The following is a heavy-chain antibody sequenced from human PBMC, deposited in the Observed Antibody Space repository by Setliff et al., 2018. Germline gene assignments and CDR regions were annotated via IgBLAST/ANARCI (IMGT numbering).Heavy chain of an antibody. D-gene: IGHD2-8*02. CDR2: IDPSGST. CDR1: GGSISSGTNY. V-gene: IGHV4-61*09. Sequence: PSETLSLTCTVSGGSISSGTNYWSWIRQPAGRGLEWIGHIDPSGSTNYNPSLKSRVTISLDTSKNQVSLKQTTVTVADTAVYYCAREYWGSLDYWGQGIRVTVSS. J-gene: IGHJ4*02. CDR3: AREYWGSLDY.